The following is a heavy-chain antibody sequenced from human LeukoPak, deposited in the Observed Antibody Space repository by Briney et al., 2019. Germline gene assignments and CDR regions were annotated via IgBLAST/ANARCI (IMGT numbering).Heavy chain of an antibody. J-gene: IGHJ3*02. CDR1: GYSFTNYW. CDR2: IYAGDSET. V-gene: IGHV5-51*01. Sequence: GESLKISCQGSGYSFTNYWIGWVRQMPGKGLEWMGIIYAGDSETKYSPSFQGQVAISVDKSISTAYLRWSSLKASDTAMYYCARPRDLDGSGGYYFDAFEIWGQGTMVIVSA. CDR3: ARPRDLDGSGGYYFDAFEI. D-gene: IGHD3-22*01.